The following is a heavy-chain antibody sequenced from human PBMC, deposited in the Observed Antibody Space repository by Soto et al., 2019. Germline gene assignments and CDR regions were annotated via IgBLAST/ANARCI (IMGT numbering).Heavy chain of an antibody. CDR2: INHSGST. CDR3: ARGLIAVAGTYWFDP. J-gene: IGHJ5*02. D-gene: IGHD6-19*01. CDR1: GGSFSGYY. Sequence: QVQLQQWGAGLLKPSETLSLTCAVYGGSFSGYYWSWIRQPPGKGLEWIGEINHSGSTNYNPSLKSRVTISVDTSKNQFSLKLSSVTAADTAVYYCARGLIAVAGTYWFDPWGQGTLVTVSS. V-gene: IGHV4-34*01.